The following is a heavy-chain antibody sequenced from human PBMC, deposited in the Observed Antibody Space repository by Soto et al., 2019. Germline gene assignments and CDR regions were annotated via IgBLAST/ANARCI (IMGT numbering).Heavy chain of an antibody. V-gene: IGHV3-23*01. J-gene: IGHJ4*02. D-gene: IGHD3-10*01. CDR2: ISGSGGST. CDR1: GFTFSSYA. Sequence: EVQLLESGGGLVQPGGSLRLSCAASGFTFSSYAMSWVRQAPGKGLEWVSAISGSGGSTYYADSVKGRFTISRDNSKNTLYVQMNSLRGEDTAVYYCVLWPPYYFDYWGQGTLVTVSS. CDR3: VLWPPYYFDY.